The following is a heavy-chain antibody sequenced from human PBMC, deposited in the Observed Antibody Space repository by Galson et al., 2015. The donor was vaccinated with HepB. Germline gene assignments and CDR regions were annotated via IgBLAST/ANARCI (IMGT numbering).Heavy chain of an antibody. Sequence: SVKVSCKASGGTLSSHVISWVRQAPGQGLEWMGGIIPICGTADYAQKFQGRVTITADKSTSTAYMELSSLNSDDTAVCYCASRGHSFGEYGMDVWGQGTTVTVSS. CDR1: GGTLSSHV. D-gene: IGHD5-18*01. CDR3: ASRGHSFGEYGMDV. V-gene: IGHV1-69*06. CDR2: IIPICGTA. J-gene: IGHJ6*02.